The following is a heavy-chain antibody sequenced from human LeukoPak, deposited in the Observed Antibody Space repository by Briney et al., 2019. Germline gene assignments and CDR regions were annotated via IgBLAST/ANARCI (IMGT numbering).Heavy chain of an antibody. CDR2: VCHGGRT. CDR1: GGSISSFC. Sequence: SETLSLTCTVSGGSISSFCWGWIRQPPGKGLEWIGYVCHGGRTNYSPSLKSRVTISEDTSKNQFYLKLISVTAADTAVYYCARGQTYTSGSLDPWGQGTLVTVSS. V-gene: IGHV4-59*01. J-gene: IGHJ5*02. D-gene: IGHD3-10*01. CDR3: ARGQTYTSGSLDP.